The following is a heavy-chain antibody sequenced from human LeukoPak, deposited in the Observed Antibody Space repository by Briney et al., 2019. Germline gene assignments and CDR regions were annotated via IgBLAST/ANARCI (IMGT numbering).Heavy chain of an antibody. D-gene: IGHD1-20*01. J-gene: IGHJ3*02. Sequence: SETLFLTCTVSGGSISSYYWSWIRQPPGKGLEWIGYIYYSGSTNYNPSLKSRVTISADTSKNQFSLKLSSVTAADTAVYYCASSYNWNDEPFDAFDIWGQGTMVTVSS. CDR3: ASSYNWNDEPFDAFDI. V-gene: IGHV4-59*01. CDR2: IYYSGST. CDR1: GGSISSYY.